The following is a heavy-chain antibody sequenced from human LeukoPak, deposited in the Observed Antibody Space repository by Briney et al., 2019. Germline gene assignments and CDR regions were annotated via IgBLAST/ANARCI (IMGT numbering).Heavy chain of an antibody. V-gene: IGHV3-11*04. CDR2: MSTSGSTI. Sequence: GGSLRLSCAASGFIFSDYFMSWIRQAPGKGLEWLSYMSTSGSTIYYADSVKGRFTISRDNAKNSLYLQMNSLRAEDTAVYYCARAGSRAGSYHGAFDIWGQGTMVTVSS. CDR3: ARAGSRAGSYHGAFDI. D-gene: IGHD3-10*01. CDR1: GFIFSDYF. J-gene: IGHJ3*02.